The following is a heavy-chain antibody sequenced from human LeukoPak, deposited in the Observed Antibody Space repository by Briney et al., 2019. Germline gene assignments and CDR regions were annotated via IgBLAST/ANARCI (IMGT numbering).Heavy chain of an antibody. V-gene: IGHV4-31*03. CDR1: GGSVSSGGYY. Sequence: SETLSLTCTVSGGSVSSGGYYWSWIRQHPGKGLEWIGYIYYSGSTYYNPSLKSRVTISVDTSKNQFSLKLSSVTAADTAVYYCARRGYDPYGMDVWGQGTTVTVSS. CDR3: ARRGYDPYGMDV. J-gene: IGHJ6*02. CDR2: IYYSGST. D-gene: IGHD6-25*01.